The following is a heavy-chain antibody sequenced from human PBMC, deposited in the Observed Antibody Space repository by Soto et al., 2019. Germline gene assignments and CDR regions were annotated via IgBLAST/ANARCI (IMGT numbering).Heavy chain of an antibody. V-gene: IGHV1-18*04. Sequence: QVQLEQSGAEVKSPGASVKVSCKASGYTFTTHGISWVRQAPGQGLEWMCWISTSNGHTNYPRKFHGRVSLTTDTTSNTAYMDLTSLRSDDTAVYYCARDIVGATTVYFDSWGQGNLVTVSS. D-gene: IGHD1-26*01. CDR2: ISTSNGHT. J-gene: IGHJ4*02. CDR1: GYTFTTHG. CDR3: ARDIVGATTVYFDS.